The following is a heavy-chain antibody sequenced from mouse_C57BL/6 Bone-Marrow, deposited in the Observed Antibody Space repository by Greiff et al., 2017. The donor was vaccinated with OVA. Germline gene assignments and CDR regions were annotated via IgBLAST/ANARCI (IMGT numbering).Heavy chain of an antibody. J-gene: IGHJ2*01. CDR1: GFNITDDY. V-gene: IGHV14-4*01. Sequence: EVQLQQSGAELVRPGASVKLSCTASGFNITDDYMHWVKQRPEQGLEWIGWIDPENGDTEYASKFQGKATITADTTSNTAYLQLSSLTSEDAAVYYCTSYGNFDYWGQGTTLTVSS. CDR3: TSYGNFDY. CDR2: IDPENGDT. D-gene: IGHD2-1*01.